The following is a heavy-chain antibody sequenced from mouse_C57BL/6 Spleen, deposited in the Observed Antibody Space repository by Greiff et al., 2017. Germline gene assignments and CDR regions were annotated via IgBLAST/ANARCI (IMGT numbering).Heavy chain of an antibody. V-gene: IGHV5-6*02. CDR3: ARRDYYGSSSLDY. CDR2: ISSGGSYT. Sequence: DVKLVESGGDLVKPGGSLKLSCAASGFTFSSYGMSWVRQTPDKRLEWVATISSGGSYTYYPDSVKGRFTISRDNAKNTLYLQMSSLKSEDTAMYYCARRDYYGSSSLDYWGQGTTLTVSS. D-gene: IGHD1-1*01. CDR1: GFTFSSYG. J-gene: IGHJ2*01.